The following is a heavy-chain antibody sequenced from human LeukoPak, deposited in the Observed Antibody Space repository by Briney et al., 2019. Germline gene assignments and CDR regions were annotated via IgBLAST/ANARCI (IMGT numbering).Heavy chain of an antibody. Sequence: SETLSLTCAVYGGSFSGYYWSWIRQPPGKGLEWIGEINHSGSTNYNPSLESRVTISVDTSKNQFSLKLSSVTAADTAVYYCARGLSSKPYIVRRPEKNYMDVWGKGTTVTVSS. CDR3: ARGLSSKPYIVRRPEKNYMDV. D-gene: IGHD2-15*01. V-gene: IGHV4-34*01. CDR2: INHSGST. J-gene: IGHJ6*03. CDR1: GGSFSGYY.